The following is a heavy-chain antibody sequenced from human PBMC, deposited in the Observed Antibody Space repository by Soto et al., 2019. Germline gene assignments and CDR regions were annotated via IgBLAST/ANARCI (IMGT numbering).Heavy chain of an antibody. CDR1: GGSFDSTSYY. J-gene: IGHJ4*02. V-gene: IGHV4-39*01. CDR3: ATVPIVGTTPYYFEY. CDR2: IYYSGST. Sequence: QLQLQESGPGLVKPSETLSLTCTVSGGSFDSTSYYWAWVRQPPGKGLEWIAYIYYSGSTYYNPSLKRRVTISVDTSRNQFSLRLSSVTAADTAVYYCATVPIVGTTPYYFEYWGQGTLVTVSS. D-gene: IGHD1-1*01.